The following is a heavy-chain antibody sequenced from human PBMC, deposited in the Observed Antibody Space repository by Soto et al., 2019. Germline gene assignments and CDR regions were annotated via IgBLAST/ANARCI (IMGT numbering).Heavy chain of an antibody. CDR3: GYGFDYYYYMDV. CDR2: IIPILGIA. Sequence: SVKVSCKASGGTFSSYTISWVRQAPGQGLEWMGRIIPILGIANYAQKFQGRVTITADKSTSTAYMELSSLGSEDTAVYYCGYGFDYYYYMDVWGKGTTVTVSS. J-gene: IGHJ6*03. CDR1: GGTFSSYT. V-gene: IGHV1-69*02. D-gene: IGHD5-18*01.